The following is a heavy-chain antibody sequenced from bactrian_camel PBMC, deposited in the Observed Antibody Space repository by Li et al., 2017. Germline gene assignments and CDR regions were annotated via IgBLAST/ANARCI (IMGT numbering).Heavy chain of an antibody. Sequence: HVQLVESGGGSVQVGGSLRFSCEASGDTSRLYFMGWFRQAPGKEREGIAALQTDGGSPYYGDSVKGRFTISRESGKNTVHLQMNRLIPEDTGVYYCAGDRPYGAWYMESEYRYWGRGTQVTVS. J-gene: IGHJ4*01. CDR3: AGDRPYGAWYMESEYRY. CDR2: LQTDGGSP. D-gene: IGHD6*01. CDR1: GDTSRLYF. V-gene: IGHV3S54*01.